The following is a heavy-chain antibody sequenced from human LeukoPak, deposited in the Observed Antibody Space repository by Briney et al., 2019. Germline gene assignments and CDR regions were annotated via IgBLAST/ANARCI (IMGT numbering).Heavy chain of an antibody. J-gene: IGHJ4*02. Sequence: SQTLSLTCAVSGGSISSGGYSWSWIRQPPGKGLEWIGYIYHSGSTYYNPSLKSRVTISVDRSKNQFSLKLSSVTAADTAVYYCARHAQSGYYGSGMYFDYWGQGTLVTVSS. CDR1: GGSISSGGYS. D-gene: IGHD3-10*01. CDR3: ARHAQSGYYGSGMYFDY. V-gene: IGHV4-30-2*01. CDR2: IYHSGST.